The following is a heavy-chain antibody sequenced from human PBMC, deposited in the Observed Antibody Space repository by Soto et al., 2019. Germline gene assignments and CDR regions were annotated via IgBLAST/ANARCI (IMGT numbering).Heavy chain of an antibody. V-gene: IGHV4-59*01. CDR3: ARGEWYFDY. CDR1: GGSISNYY. D-gene: IGHD3-3*01. CDR2: IYYSGST. J-gene: IGHJ4*02. Sequence: QVQLQESGPGLVKPSETLSLTCTVSGGSISNYYWSWIRQPPGKGLEWIGYIYYSGSTNYNPSLKSRVTISVDTSKNQFSLKLSSVTAADTAVYYCARGEWYFDYWGQGTLVTVSS.